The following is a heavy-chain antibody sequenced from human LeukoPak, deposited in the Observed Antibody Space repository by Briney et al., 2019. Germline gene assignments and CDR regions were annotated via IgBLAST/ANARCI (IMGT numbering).Heavy chain of an antibody. Sequence: GGSLRLSCAASGFTFSDYAMHWVRQAPGKGLEWVALISYDGSNKYYVDSVKGRFTISRGNSKNTLYLQMNSLRVEDTAVYYCARSRGVSGYDFAYWGQGTLVTVSS. CDR3: ARSRGVSGYDFAY. CDR2: ISYDGSNK. J-gene: IGHJ4*02. V-gene: IGHV3-30-3*01. CDR1: GFTFSDYA. D-gene: IGHD5-12*01.